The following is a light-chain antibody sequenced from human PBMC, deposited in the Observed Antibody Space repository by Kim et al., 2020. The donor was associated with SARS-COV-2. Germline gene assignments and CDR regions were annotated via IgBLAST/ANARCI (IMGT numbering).Light chain of an antibody. Sequence: QPITISCTGTSSDVGGYNYVAWYQQHPGKAPKLMIYDVSNRPSGVSNRFSGSKSGNTASLTISGLQAEDEADYDCSSYTSSSTLYVFGTGTKVTVL. CDR3: SSYTSSSTLYV. CDR1: SSDVGGYNY. V-gene: IGLV2-14*03. CDR2: DVS. J-gene: IGLJ1*01.